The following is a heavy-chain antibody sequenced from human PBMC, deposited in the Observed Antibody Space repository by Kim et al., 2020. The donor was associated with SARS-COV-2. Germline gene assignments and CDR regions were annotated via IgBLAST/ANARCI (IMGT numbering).Heavy chain of an antibody. D-gene: IGHD4-4*01. J-gene: IGHJ4*02. CDR3: ARVSRSNFLDY. CDR1: GFTFSDHY. Sequence: GSLRLSCAASGFTFSDHYMDWVRQAPGKGLEWVGRSRNKANSYTTEYAASVKGRFTISRDDSETSLYLQMSSLKTEDTAVYYCARVSRSNFLDYWGQGT. CDR2: SRNKANSYTT. V-gene: IGHV3-72*01.